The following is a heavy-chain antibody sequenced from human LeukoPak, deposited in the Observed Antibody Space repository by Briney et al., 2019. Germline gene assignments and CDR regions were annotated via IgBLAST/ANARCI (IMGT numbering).Heavy chain of an antibody. D-gene: IGHD3-22*01. CDR1: GGSFSGYY. V-gene: IGHV4-34*01. J-gene: IGHJ4*02. Sequence: SETLSLTCAVYGGSFSGYYWSWIRQPPGKGLEWIGEINHSGSPNYNPSLKSRVTISVDTSKNQFSLKLSSVTAADTAVYYCATETGGDSSGVAFDYWGQGTLVTVSS. CDR3: ATETGGDSSGVAFDY. CDR2: INHSGSP.